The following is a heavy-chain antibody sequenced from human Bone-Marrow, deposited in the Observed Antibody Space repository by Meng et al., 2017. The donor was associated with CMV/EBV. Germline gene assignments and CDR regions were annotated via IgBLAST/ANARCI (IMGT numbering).Heavy chain of an antibody. V-gene: IGHV3-30*04. J-gene: IGHJ4*02. D-gene: IGHD4-11*01. CDR1: GFTFRNYA. CDR2: ISYDGIDK. Sequence: ASGFTFRNYAMHWVRQAPGKGLEWVAVISYDGIDKYYSDSVKGRYTISRDNSMNTLYLQMNSLRAEDTAVYYCARDRVATSVSGLDYWGQGTLVTVSS. CDR3: ARDRVATSVSGLDY.